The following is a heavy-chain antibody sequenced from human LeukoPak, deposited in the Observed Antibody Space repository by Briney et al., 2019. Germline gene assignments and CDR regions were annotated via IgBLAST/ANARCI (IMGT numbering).Heavy chain of an antibody. J-gene: IGHJ4*02. D-gene: IGHD6-13*01. CDR2: IYHSGST. V-gene: IGHV4-30-2*01. Sequence: PSQTLSLTCTVSGGSISSGGYYWSWIRQPPGKGLEWIGYIYHSGSTYYNPSLKSRVTISVDRSKIQFSLKLSSVTAADTAVYYCARASGYSSSWPYDYWGQGTLVTVSS. CDR3: ARASGYSSSWPYDY. CDR1: GGSISSGGYY.